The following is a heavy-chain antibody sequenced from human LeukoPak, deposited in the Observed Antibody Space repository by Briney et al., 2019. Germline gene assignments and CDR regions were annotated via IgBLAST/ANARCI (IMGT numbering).Heavy chain of an antibody. CDR3: ARPYDSSGYTSMGDNAFDI. Sequence: PSETLSLTCTVSGGSISSSSYYWGWIRQPPGKGLEWIGSIYYSGSTYYNPSLKSRVTISVDTSKNQFSLKLSSLTAADTAVYYCARPYDSSGYTSMGDNAFDICGQGTMVTVSS. CDR2: IYYSGST. CDR1: GGSISSSSYY. V-gene: IGHV4-39*01. J-gene: IGHJ3*02. D-gene: IGHD3-22*01.